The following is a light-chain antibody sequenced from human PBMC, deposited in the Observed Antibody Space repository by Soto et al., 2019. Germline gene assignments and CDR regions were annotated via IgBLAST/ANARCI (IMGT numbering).Light chain of an antibody. CDR3: SSFTSSSTLPYV. V-gene: IGLV2-14*01. Sequence: QSVLTQPASVSGSPGQSITISCTGTSSDVGGYNYVSWYQQHPGKAPKLMIHEVSNRPSGVSNRFSGSKSGNTASLTISGLQAEDEADYYCSSFTSSSTLPYVFGTGTKVTVL. J-gene: IGLJ1*01. CDR2: EVS. CDR1: SSDVGGYNY.